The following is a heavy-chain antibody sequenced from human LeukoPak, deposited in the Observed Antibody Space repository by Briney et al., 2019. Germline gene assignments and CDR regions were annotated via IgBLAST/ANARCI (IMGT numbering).Heavy chain of an antibody. V-gene: IGHV4-39*01. CDR3: AGGYYDSSGNPPDDY. CDR2: IYYSGST. J-gene: IGHJ4*02. CDR1: GGSISSSSYY. Sequence: PSETLSLTCTASGGSISSSSYYWGWIRQPPGKGLEWIGSIYYSGSTYYNPSLKSRVTISVDTSKNQFSLKLSSVTAADTAVYYCAGGYYDSSGNPPDDYWGQGTLVTVSS. D-gene: IGHD3-22*01.